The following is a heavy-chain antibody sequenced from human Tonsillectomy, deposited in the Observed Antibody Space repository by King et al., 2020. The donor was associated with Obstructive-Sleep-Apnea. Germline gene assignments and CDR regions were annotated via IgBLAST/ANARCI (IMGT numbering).Heavy chain of an antibody. D-gene: IGHD3-22*01. CDR2: IRYYGAEN. V-gene: IGHV3-30*02. CDR1: GFTLSTYG. J-gene: IGHJ4*02. CDR3: AKGYYDSSGYSGDFDY. Sequence: VQLVDSGGGVVQPGGSLRLSVAASGFTLSTYGMHWVRQTPVKGREGGAFIRYYGAENNYVDSVKCRFSVSKDNSRNTLYLQMNSLRAEDTAIYYCAKGYYDSSGYSGDFDYWGQGTLVTVSS.